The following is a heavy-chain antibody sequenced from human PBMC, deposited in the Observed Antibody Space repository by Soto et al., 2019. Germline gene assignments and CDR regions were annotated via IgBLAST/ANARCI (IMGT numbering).Heavy chain of an antibody. CDR1: GFTFSSYG. Sequence: QVQLVESGGGVVQPGRSLRLSCAASGFTFSSYGMHWVRQAPGKGLEWVAVIWYDGSNKYYADSVKGRFTISRDNSKNTLYRQMNSLRAEDTAVYYCAREAGYSYGLIDYWGQGTLVTVSS. CDR2: IWYDGSNK. V-gene: IGHV3-33*01. D-gene: IGHD5-18*01. CDR3: AREAGYSYGLIDY. J-gene: IGHJ4*02.